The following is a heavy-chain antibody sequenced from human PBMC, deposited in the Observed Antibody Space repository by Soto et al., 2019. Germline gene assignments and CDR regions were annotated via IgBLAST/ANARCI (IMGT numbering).Heavy chain of an antibody. Sequence: ASVKVSCKVSGYTLTELSMHWVRQAPGKGLEWMGGFDPEDGETIYAQKFQGRVTMTEDTSTDIAYMELSSLRSEDTAVYYCATRVAVAGTNWFDPWGQGTLVTVSS. CDR3: ATRVAVAGTNWFDP. J-gene: IGHJ5*02. CDR1: GYTLTELS. CDR2: FDPEDGET. D-gene: IGHD6-19*01. V-gene: IGHV1-24*01.